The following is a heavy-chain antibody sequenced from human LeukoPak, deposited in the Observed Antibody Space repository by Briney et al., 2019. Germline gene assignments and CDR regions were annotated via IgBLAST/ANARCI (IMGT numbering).Heavy chain of an antibody. D-gene: IGHD6-13*01. CDR1: GFSFSSHG. Sequence: GGSLRLSCAASGFSFSSHGMSWVRQAPGKGLEWVSYISSSGSTIYYADSVKGRFTISRDNAKNSLYLQMNSLRAEDTAVYYCARARIAAAGTFNYYYYYMDVWGKGTTVTVSS. J-gene: IGHJ6*03. CDR3: ARARIAAAGTFNYYYYYMDV. CDR2: ISSSGSTI. V-gene: IGHV3-48*04.